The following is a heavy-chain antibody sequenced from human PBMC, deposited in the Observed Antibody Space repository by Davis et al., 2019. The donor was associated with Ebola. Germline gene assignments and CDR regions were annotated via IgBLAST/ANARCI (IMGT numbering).Heavy chain of an antibody. CDR3: ARQPRSTRSPEYYHGLDV. CDR2: IFYAGST. V-gene: IGHV4-59*11. J-gene: IGHJ6*02. CDR1: RGSISSHF. Sequence: PSETLSLTCAVSRGSISSHFWSWIRQSPGQGLEWIGSIFYAGSTNLNPSLGSRVTLSVDRPKNQFSLNLTSVTAADTAAYFCARQPRSTRSPEYYHGLDVWGQGTTVVVSS. D-gene: IGHD3-16*01.